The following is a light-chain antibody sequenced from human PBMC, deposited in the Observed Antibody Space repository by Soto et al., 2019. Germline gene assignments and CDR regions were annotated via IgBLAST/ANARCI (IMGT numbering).Light chain of an antibody. CDR3: AAWDDSLNGYV. CDR2: NND. V-gene: IGLV1-44*01. J-gene: IGLJ1*01. CDR1: SSNIGSNT. Sequence: QSVLTQPPSASGTPGQRVTISCSGSSSNIGSNTVNWYQQLPVTAPKLLMYNNDQRPSGVPDRFSGSKSGTSASLAISGLQSEDEADYYCAAWDDSLNGYVFGTGTKLTVL.